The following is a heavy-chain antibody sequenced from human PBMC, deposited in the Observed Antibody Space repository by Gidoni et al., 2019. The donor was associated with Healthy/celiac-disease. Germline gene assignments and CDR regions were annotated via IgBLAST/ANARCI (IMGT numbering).Heavy chain of an antibody. D-gene: IGHD2-15*01. CDR3: AKGGVGGYCSGGSCSIFDY. J-gene: IGHJ4*02. V-gene: IGHV3-30*18. CDR2: ISYDGSNK. CDR1: GFTFSSYG. Sequence: QVQLVESGGGVVQPGRSLRLSCAASGFTFSSYGMHWVRQAPGKGLEWVAVISYDGSNKYYADSVKGRFTISRDNSKNTLYLQMNSLRAEDTAVYYCAKGGVGGYCSGGSCSIFDYWGQGTLVTVSS.